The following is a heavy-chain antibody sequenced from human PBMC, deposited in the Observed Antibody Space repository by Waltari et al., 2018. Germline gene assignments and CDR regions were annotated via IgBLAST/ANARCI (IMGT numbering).Heavy chain of an antibody. Sequence: QVQLVQSGAEVKKPGSSVKVSCKASGGTFSSYAISWVRQAPGQGLEWMGGIIPIFGTANYAQKFQGRVTITADESTSTAYMELSSLRSEDTAVYYCARDALAGLYGLYSSSGNGMDVWGQGP. D-gene: IGHD6-6*01. J-gene: IGHJ6*02. CDR1: GGTFSSYA. V-gene: IGHV1-69*01. CDR2: IIPIFGTA. CDR3: ARDALAGLYGLYSSSGNGMDV.